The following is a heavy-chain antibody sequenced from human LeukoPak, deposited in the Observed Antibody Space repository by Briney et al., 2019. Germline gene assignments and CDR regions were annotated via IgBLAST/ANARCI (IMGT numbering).Heavy chain of an antibody. J-gene: IGHJ4*02. CDR2: ISSSSSYI. Sequence: GGSLRLSCAASGFTFSSYSMNWVRQAPGKGLEGVSSISSSSSYIYYADSVKGRFTISRDNAKNSLYLQMNSLRAEDTAVYYCARVSLSSGSSLDYWGQGTLVTVSS. CDR3: ARVSLSSGSSLDY. CDR1: GFTFSSYS. V-gene: IGHV3-21*01. D-gene: IGHD6-6*01.